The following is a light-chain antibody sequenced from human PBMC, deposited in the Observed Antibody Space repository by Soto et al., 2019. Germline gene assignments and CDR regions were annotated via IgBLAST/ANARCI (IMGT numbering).Light chain of an antibody. CDR1: QDISNY. V-gene: IGKV1-17*01. J-gene: IGKJ1*01. CDR3: LQHNSYPRT. CDR2: AAS. Sequence: DIRMTQSPSSLSASVGDRVTITCQASQDISNYLNWYQQKPGKAPKRLIYAASSLQSGVPSRLRGSGYGTELTITISSMQTEDFETYYCLQHNSYPRTFGQGTKVDIK.